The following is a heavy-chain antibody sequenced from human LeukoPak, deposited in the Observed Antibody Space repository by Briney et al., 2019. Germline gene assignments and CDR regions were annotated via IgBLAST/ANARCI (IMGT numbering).Heavy chain of an antibody. CDR2: ISYDGTNK. D-gene: IGHD2-2*01. V-gene: IGHV3-30*04. Sequence: GGSLRLSCAASGFTFSSYDMHWVRQAPGKGLEGVAVISYDGTNKNYTDSVKGRFTISRDNSKNTLYLQMNSLRAEDTAVYFCARVRPAVGYYYGMDVWGKGTTVTVSS. J-gene: IGHJ6*04. CDR1: GFTFSSYD. CDR3: ARVRPAVGYYYGMDV.